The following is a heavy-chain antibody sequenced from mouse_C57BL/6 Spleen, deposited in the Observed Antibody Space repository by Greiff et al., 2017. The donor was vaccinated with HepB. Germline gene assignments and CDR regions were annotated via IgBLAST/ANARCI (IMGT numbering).Heavy chain of an antibody. CDR1: GYTFTDYE. CDR3: TRRITTVVATDAMDY. Sequence: VKLQESGAELVRPGASVTLSCKASGYTFTDYELHWVKQTPVHGLEWIGAIDPETGGTAYNQKFKGKAILTADKSSSTAYMELRSLTSEDSAVYYCTRRITTVVATDAMDYWGQGTSVTVSS. J-gene: IGHJ4*01. V-gene: IGHV1-15*01. CDR2: IDPETGGT. D-gene: IGHD1-1*01.